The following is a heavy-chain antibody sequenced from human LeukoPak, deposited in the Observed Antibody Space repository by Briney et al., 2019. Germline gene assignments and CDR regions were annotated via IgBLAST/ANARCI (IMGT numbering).Heavy chain of an antibody. J-gene: IGHJ4*02. CDR2: IYYSGST. CDR3: ARHEDRMWFGESFFDY. D-gene: IGHD3-10*01. CDR1: GGSISNYY. Sequence: SETLSLTCNVSGGSISNYYWSWLRQPPGKGLEWIGYIYYSGSTNYNPCLKRRVNISVDTSKNQVSLKLSSVNGADTAVYYCARHEDRMWFGESFFDYWGQGTLVSVSS. V-gene: IGHV4-59*08.